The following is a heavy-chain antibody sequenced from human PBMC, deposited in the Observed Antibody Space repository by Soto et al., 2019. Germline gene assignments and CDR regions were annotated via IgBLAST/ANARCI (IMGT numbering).Heavy chain of an antibody. CDR3: ARVRNGDWYFDY. J-gene: IGHJ4*02. CDR1: GFTFSSYW. D-gene: IGHD2-21*02. Sequence: VQLVESGGGLVQPGGSLRLSCGASGFTFSSYWMHWVRQVPGKGLVWVSRIKIDGSITSYADSVRGRFTISRDNAKNTLYLQMNSLRAEDTAVYYCARVRNGDWYFDYWGQGTLVTVSS. V-gene: IGHV3-74*01. CDR2: IKIDGSIT.